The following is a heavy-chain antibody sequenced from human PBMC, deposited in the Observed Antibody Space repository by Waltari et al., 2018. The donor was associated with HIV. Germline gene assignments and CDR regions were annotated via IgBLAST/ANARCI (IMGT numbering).Heavy chain of an antibody. V-gene: IGHV1-2*06. Sequence: QVQLVQSGAESKKPGASVDFSCRASGYSFTAYYVHRVRQAPGQGLQWMGPINPISVSKNIPLTFQGRITITRDTSSGAVFMELRGLKFNDTALYYCARGESVSVSKIPPGYRFDFWGQGTLITVSS. CDR1: GYSFTAYY. J-gene: IGHJ4*02. CDR2: INPISVSK. CDR3: ARGESVSVSKIPPGYRFDF. D-gene: IGHD2-15*01.